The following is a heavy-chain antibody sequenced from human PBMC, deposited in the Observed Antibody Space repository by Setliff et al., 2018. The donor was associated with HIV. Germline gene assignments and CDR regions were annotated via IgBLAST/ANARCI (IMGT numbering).Heavy chain of an antibody. CDR1: GGTFSSYA. D-gene: IGHD3-3*01. V-gene: IGHV1-69*13. J-gene: IGHJ6*03. CDR2: ITPIFGTA. CDR3: ARDILERGYYYYYMDV. Sequence: ASVKVSCKASGGTFSSYAISWVRQAPGQGLEWMGGITPIFGTANYAQKFQGRVTITADESTSTAYMELSSLRSEDTAVYYCARDILERGYYYYYMDVWGKGTTVTVSS.